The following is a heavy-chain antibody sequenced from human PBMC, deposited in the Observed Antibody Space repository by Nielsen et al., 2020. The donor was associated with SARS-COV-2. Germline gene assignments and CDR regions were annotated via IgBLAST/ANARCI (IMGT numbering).Heavy chain of an antibody. J-gene: IGHJ4*02. CDR1: GFTFSSYE. CDR3: ARGRYGSGSTLEY. CDR2: ISSSGSTI. V-gene: IGHV3-48*03. Sequence: GESLKISCAASGFTFSSYETNWVRQAPGKGLEWVSCISSSGSTIYYADSVKGRFTISRDNAKNSLYLQMNSLRAEDTAVYYCARGRYGSGSTLEYWGQGTLVTVSS. D-gene: IGHD3-10*01.